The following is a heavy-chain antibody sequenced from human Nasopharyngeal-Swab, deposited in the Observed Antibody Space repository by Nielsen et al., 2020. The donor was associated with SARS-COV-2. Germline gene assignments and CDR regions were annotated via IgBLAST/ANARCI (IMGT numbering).Heavy chain of an antibody. V-gene: IGHV3-30-3*01. J-gene: IGHJ4*02. Sequence: GGSLRLSCAASGFTFSSYAMHWVRQAPGKGLEWVAVISYDGSNKYYADSVKGRFTISRDNSKNTLYLQMNSLRAEDTAVYYCAKDPRGTIFGPTGYWGQGTLVTVSS. CDR1: GFTFSSYA. CDR2: ISYDGSNK. CDR3: AKDPRGTIFGPTGY. D-gene: IGHD3-3*01.